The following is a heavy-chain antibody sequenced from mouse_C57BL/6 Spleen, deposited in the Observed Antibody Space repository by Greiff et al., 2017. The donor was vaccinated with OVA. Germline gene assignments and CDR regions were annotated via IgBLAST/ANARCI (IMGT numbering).Heavy chain of an antibody. Sequence: VQLQQSGPVLVKPGASVKMSCKASGYTFTDYYMNWVKQSHGKSLEWIGVINPYNGGTSYNQKFKGKATLTVDKSSSTAYMELNSLTSEDSAVYYCAKEGEKSYGNYVYWGQGTTLTVSS. V-gene: IGHV1-19*01. CDR1: GYTFTDYY. J-gene: IGHJ2*01. CDR3: AKEGEKSYGNYVY. D-gene: IGHD2-1*01. CDR2: INPYNGGT.